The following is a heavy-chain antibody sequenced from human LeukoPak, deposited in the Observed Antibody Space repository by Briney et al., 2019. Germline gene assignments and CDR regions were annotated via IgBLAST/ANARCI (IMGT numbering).Heavy chain of an antibody. V-gene: IGHV1-18*01. Sequence: GASVKVSCKASGYTFTSYGISWVRQAPGQGLEWMGWISAYNGNTNYAQKLQGRVTMTTDTSTSTAYMELRSLRSDDTAVYYCARYYYDSSGFSQFDYWGQGTLVTVSS. J-gene: IGHJ4*02. CDR1: GYTFTSYG. CDR3: ARYYYDSSGFSQFDY. D-gene: IGHD3-22*01. CDR2: ISAYNGNT.